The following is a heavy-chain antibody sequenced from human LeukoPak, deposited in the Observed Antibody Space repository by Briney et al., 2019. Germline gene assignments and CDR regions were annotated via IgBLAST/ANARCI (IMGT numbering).Heavy chain of an antibody. D-gene: IGHD3-10*01. CDR2: INSDGSST. CDR1: GFTFSSYW. Sequence: GGSLRLSCAASGFTFSSYWMHWVRQAPGKGLVWVSRINSDGSSTSYADSVKGRFTTSRDNAKNTLYLQMNSLRAEDTAVYYCARDRESWFGELFHYFDYWGQGTLVTVSS. J-gene: IGHJ4*02. V-gene: IGHV3-74*01. CDR3: ARDRESWFGELFHYFDY.